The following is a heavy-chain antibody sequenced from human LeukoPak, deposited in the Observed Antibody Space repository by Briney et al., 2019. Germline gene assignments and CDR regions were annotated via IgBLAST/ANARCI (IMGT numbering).Heavy chain of an antibody. Sequence: KTSETLSLTCAVYGGSFSGYYWSWIRQPPGKGLEWIGEINHSGSTNYNPSLKSRVTISVDTSKNQFSLKLSSVTAADTAVYYCARGWFSARQGKYFDYWGQGTLVTVSS. V-gene: IGHV4-34*01. J-gene: IGHJ4*02. CDR1: GGSFSGYY. CDR2: INHSGST. D-gene: IGHD6-6*01. CDR3: ARGWFSARQGKYFDY.